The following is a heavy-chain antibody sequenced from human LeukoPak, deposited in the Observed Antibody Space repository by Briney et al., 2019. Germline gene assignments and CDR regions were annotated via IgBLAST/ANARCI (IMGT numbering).Heavy chain of an antibody. J-gene: IGHJ5*02. CDR3: ARSWLNQPYNWFDP. D-gene: IGHD3-22*01. Sequence: SETLSLTCSVSGVSISSYYWSWIRQPAGKGLEWIERIYIGGSTNYNPSLKSRVTMSVDTSKNQFSLRLSSVTAADTAVYYCARSWLNQPYNWFDPWGQGTLVTVSS. CDR2: IYIGGST. CDR1: GVSISSYY. V-gene: IGHV4-4*07.